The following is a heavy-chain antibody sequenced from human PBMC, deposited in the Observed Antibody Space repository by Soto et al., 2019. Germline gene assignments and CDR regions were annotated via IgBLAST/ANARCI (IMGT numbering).Heavy chain of an antibody. J-gene: IGHJ5*02. D-gene: IGHD1-1*01. CDR3: ARGQLAGNWFDP. CDR2: IYHSGST. CDR1: GGSISSGGYS. Sequence: QLQLQESGSGLVRPSQTLSLTCAVSGGSISSGGYSWNWIRQPPGKGLEWIGCIYHSGSTLYTPSLKSRVTISVDKSKTQFSLKLSSVPAADPAVYCCARGQLAGNWFDPWGQGTLVTVSS. V-gene: IGHV4-30-2*01.